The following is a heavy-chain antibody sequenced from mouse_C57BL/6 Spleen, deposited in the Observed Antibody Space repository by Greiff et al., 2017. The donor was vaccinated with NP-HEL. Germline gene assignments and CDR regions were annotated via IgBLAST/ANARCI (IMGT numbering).Heavy chain of an antibody. D-gene: IGHD2-5*01. CDR3: ARGGYSKGAMDY. CDR2: IYPGDGDT. J-gene: IGHJ4*01. Sequence: QVQLQQSGAELVKPGASVKISCKASGYAFSSYWMNWVKQRPGKGLEWIGQIYPGDGDTNYNGKFKGKATLTADKSSSTAYMQLSSLTSEDSAVYFCARGGYSKGAMDYWGQGTSVTVSS. CDR1: GYAFSSYW. V-gene: IGHV1-80*01.